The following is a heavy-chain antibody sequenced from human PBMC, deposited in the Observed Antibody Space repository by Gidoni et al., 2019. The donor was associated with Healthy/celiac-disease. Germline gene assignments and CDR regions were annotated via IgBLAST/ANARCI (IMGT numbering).Heavy chain of an antibody. CDR3: ARKYGGNSVDY. CDR2: ISSSSSYI. V-gene: IGHV3-21*01. CDR1: GLTFSGYS. Sequence: EVQLVASGGGRVKPGGSLRLSCAASGLTFSGYSMNWVRQAPGKGLAWVSSISSSSSYIYYADSVNGRFNISRDNDKNSLYLQMNSLRTEDTAVYYCARKYGGNSVDYWGQGTLVTVSS. J-gene: IGHJ4*02. D-gene: IGHD2-21*02.